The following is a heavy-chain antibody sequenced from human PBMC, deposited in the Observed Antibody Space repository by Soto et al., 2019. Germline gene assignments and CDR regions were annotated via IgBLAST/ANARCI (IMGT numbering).Heavy chain of an antibody. CDR1: GGSISSGDYY. CDR2: IYYSGST. D-gene: IGHD3-9*01. V-gene: IGHV4-30-4*01. Sequence: PSETLSLTCTVSGGSISSGDYYWSWIRQPPGKGLEWIGYIYYSGSTYYNPSLKSRVTISVDTSKNQFSLKLSSVTAADTAVYYCARVGYDILTVDIVNWFDPWGQGALVTVSS. CDR3: ARVGYDILTVDIVNWFDP. J-gene: IGHJ5*02.